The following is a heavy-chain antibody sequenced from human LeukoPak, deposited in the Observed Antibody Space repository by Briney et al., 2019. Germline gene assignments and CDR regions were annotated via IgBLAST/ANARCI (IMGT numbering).Heavy chain of an antibody. CDR3: ARVVYCGGDCYDYYYYMDV. Sequence: GGSLRLSCAASGFTFSSYAMHWVRQAPGKGLEYVSAISSNGGSTYYANSVKGRFTISRDNSKNTLYLQMNSLRAEDTAVYYCARVVYCGGDCYDYYYYMDVWGKGTTVTVSS. CDR2: ISSNGGST. D-gene: IGHD2-21*02. V-gene: IGHV3-64*01. CDR1: GFTFSSYA. J-gene: IGHJ6*03.